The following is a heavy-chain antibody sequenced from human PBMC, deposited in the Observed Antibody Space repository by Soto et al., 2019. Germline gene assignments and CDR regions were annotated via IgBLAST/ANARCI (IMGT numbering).Heavy chain of an antibody. CDR3: ARRLARGVIGWFDP. Sequence: TSETLSLTCTVSGGSISSGTYYWGWIRQPPGKGLEWIGSLYYTGRTYYSPSLKSRVTISVDTSKNHFSLNLTSVTAADTAVYYCARRLARGVIGWFDPWGQGTLVTV. V-gene: IGHV4-39*02. J-gene: IGHJ5*02. CDR1: GGSISSGTYY. CDR2: LYYTGRT. D-gene: IGHD3-10*01.